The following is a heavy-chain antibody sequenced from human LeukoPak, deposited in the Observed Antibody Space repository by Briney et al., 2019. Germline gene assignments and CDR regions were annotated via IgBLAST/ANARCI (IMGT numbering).Heavy chain of an antibody. CDR3: ARHGTSWDEYFHH. J-gene: IGHJ1*01. CDR2: IYYSGST. CDR1: GGSINSDTSY. D-gene: IGHD1-26*01. Sequence: SETLSLTCAVSGGSINSDTSYWGWVRQPPEKGLEWIGSIYYSGSTYYNPSLQSRVTMSVDTSKNQFSLNLGSVTAADTAIYYCARHGTSWDEYFHHWGQGTLVTVSS. V-gene: IGHV4-39*01.